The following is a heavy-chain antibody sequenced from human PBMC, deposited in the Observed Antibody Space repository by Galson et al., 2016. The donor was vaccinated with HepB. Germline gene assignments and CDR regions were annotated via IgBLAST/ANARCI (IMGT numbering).Heavy chain of an antibody. CDR3: TRPYYGDFDAFEI. V-gene: IGHV3-73*01. J-gene: IGHJ3*02. D-gene: IGHD4-17*01. CDR1: GFTFSGSP. Sequence: SLRLSCAASGFTFSGSPLHWVRQASGKGLGWVGRIRRTTNNYETAYGVSVKGRFTISSDDSKNKAYLQMNRLKIEDTAVYYCTRPYYGDFDAFEIWGQGTMVTVSS. CDR2: IRRTTNNYET.